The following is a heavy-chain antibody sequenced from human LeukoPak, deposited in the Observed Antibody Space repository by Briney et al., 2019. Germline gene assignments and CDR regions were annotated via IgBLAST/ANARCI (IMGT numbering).Heavy chain of an antibody. D-gene: IGHD2-2*01. CDR3: AGASPGDIVVVPAAQHAFDI. CDR1: GGSISSYY. V-gene: IGHV4-4*07. J-gene: IGHJ3*02. CDR2: IYTSGST. Sequence: SETLSLTCTVSGGSISSYYWSWIRQPAGKGLEGIGRIYTSGSTNYNPSLKSRVTMSVDTSKNQFSLKLSSVTAADTAVYYCAGASPGDIVVVPAAQHAFDIWGQGTMVTVSS.